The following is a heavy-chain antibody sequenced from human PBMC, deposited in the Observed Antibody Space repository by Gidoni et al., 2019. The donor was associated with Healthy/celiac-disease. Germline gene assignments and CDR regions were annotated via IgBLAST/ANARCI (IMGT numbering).Heavy chain of an antibody. CDR2: ISGSGGST. V-gene: IGHV3-23*04. CDR3: AKTRLGGSSGYYYVQLDSVFDY. D-gene: IGHD3-22*01. Sequence: EVQLVESGGGLVQPGGSLRLSCAASGFTFSSYAMSWVRQAPGKGLEWVSAISGSGGSTYYADSVKGRFTISRDNSKNTLYLQMNSLRAEDTAVYYCAKTRLGGSSGYYYVQLDSVFDYWGQGTLVTVSS. CDR1: GFTFSSYA. J-gene: IGHJ4*02.